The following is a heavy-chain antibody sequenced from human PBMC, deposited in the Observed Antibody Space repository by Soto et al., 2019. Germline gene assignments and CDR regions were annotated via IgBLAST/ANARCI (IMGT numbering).Heavy chain of an antibody. V-gene: IGHV4-61*01. CDR3: ARDGDGYNY. Sequence: QVQLQESGPGLVKPSETLSLTCTVSGGSVSSGSYYWSWIRQPPGQGLEWIRYIYSSGSTSYNPSIMCRVTISVHTSKNQFFLNLSFVTAAVTGLYYCARDGDGYNYWGQVTMVNVSS. CDR1: GGSVSSGSYY. D-gene: IGHD2-21*01. J-gene: IGHJ4*02. CDR2: IYSSGST.